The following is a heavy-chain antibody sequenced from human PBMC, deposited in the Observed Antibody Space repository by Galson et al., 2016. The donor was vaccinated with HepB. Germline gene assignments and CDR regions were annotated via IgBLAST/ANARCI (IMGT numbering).Heavy chain of an antibody. CDR1: GDTFSSST. D-gene: IGHD2-15*01. CDR2: IIPILDIT. Sequence: SVKVSCKASGDTFSSSTITWVRQAPGQGLEWMGRIIPILDITHYAQKFQGRVTISADKFTSTTYMELSSLRSEDTAMDYCARDTGYCSGEVCYPDYWGQGTLVTVSS. V-gene: IGHV1-69*04. CDR3: ARDTGYCSGEVCYPDY. J-gene: IGHJ4*02.